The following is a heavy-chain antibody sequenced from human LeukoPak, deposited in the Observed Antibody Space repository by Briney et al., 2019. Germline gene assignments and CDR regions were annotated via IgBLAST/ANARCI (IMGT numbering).Heavy chain of an antibody. V-gene: IGHV1-69*06. CDR2: IIPIFGTA. CDR3: ARDRDIVATIGGSYYYYYYMDV. J-gene: IGHJ6*03. D-gene: IGHD5-12*01. Sequence: SVKVSCKASGGTFSSYAISWVRQAPGQGLEWMGGIIPIFGTANYAQKFQGRVTITADKSTSTAYMELSSLRSEDTAVYYCARDRDIVATIGGSYYYYYYMDVWGKGTTVTVSS. CDR1: GGTFSSYA.